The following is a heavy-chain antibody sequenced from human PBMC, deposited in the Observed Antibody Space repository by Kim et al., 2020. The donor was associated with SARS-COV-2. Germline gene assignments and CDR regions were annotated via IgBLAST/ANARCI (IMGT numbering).Heavy chain of an antibody. D-gene: IGHD3-9*01. Sequence: ASVKVSCKVSGYTLTELSMHWVRQAPGKGREWMGGFDPEDGETIYAQKFQGRVTMTEDTSTDTAYMELSSLRSEDTAVYYCAAIQEYYDILTGHNWFDPWGQGTLVTVSS. CDR3: AAIQEYYDILTGHNWFDP. CDR2: FDPEDGET. V-gene: IGHV1-24*01. J-gene: IGHJ5*02. CDR1: GYTLTELS.